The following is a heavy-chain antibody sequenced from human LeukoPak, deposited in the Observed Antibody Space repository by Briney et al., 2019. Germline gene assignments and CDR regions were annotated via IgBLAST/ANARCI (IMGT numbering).Heavy chain of an antibody. J-gene: IGHJ4*02. D-gene: IGHD3-22*01. Sequence: PSQTLSLTCTVSGGSISSDGYCWSRNRQHPGKGLEWIGYIYYSGSTYYNPSLKSRVTISVDTSKNQFSLKLSSVTAADTAVYYYARDRGYYYSSGYYSLWGQGTLVTVST. CDR2: IYYSGST. CDR1: GGSISSDGYC. V-gene: IGHV4-31*03. CDR3: ARDRGYYYSSGYYSL.